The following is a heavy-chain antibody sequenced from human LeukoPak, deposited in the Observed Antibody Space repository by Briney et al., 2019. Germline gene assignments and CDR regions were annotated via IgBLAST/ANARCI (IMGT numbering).Heavy chain of an antibody. V-gene: IGHV3-48*03. Sequence: PGGSLRLSCTASGFTFSSYEMNWVRQAPGKGLEWVSYISSSGSTIYYADSVKGRFTISRDNAKNSLYLQMNSLRAEDTAVYYCAREGYYDSSGYLSYDAFDIWGQGTMVTVSS. D-gene: IGHD3-22*01. CDR3: AREGYYDSSGYLSYDAFDI. CDR2: ISSSGSTI. CDR1: GFTFSSYE. J-gene: IGHJ3*02.